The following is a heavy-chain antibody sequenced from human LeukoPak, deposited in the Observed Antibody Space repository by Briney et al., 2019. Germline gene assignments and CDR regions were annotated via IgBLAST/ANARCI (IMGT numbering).Heavy chain of an antibody. CDR2: ISYDGSDK. CDR3: ARNIGSSAGFDY. CDR1: GFTFSLYG. D-gene: IGHD6-13*01. Sequence: ARSLRLSCAASGFTFSLYGMHWVRQAPGKGLEWLALISYDGSDKYYRDYVRGRFTISRDNSKNTVYLQMNSLRAEDTAVYYCARNIGSSAGFDYWGQGTLVTVSS. J-gene: IGHJ4*02. V-gene: IGHV3-33*08.